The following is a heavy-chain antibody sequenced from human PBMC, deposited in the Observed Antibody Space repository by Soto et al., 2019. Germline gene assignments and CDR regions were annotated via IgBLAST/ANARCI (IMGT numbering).Heavy chain of an antibody. CDR2: IYSDGST. J-gene: IGHJ4*02. CDR3: ATLTKYDILTGLYQC. Sequence: VGSLRLSCAASGFTVNSNYMSWVRQAPGKGLEWVSVIYSDGSTYYADSVKCRFIISRDNTNNTLYFQMNSLRAEDTAVYYCATLTKYDILTGLYQCWGQGTLVTVSS. V-gene: IGHV3-66*01. D-gene: IGHD3-9*01. CDR1: GFTVNSNY.